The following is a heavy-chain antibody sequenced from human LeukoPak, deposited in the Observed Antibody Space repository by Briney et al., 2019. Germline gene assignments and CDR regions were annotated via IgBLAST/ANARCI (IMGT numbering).Heavy chain of an antibody. Sequence: GGSLRLSCAASGFTFSSYAMHWVRQAPGKGLEGVAVISYDGSNKYYADSVKGRFTFSRDNSKNTLYLQMSSLRAEDTAVYYCASGYSYGYDFDYRGQGTLVTVSS. D-gene: IGHD5-18*01. CDR1: GFTFSSYA. CDR2: ISYDGSNK. CDR3: ASGYSYGYDFDY. J-gene: IGHJ4*02. V-gene: IGHV3-30*15.